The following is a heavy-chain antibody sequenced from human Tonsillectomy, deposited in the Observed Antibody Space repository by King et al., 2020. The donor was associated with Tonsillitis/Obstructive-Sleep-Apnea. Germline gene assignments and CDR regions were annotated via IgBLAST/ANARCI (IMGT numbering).Heavy chain of an antibody. Sequence: VQLVESGGGVVQPGRSLRLSCAASGFTFSTYAMHWVRQAPGKGLEWVALLSYDGSNKYYVDSVKGQFTISRDNSKSTLYLQMNSLRPEDTAVYYCARSSGGWVSARLFFDYWGQGTLVTVSS. V-gene: IGHV3-30*04. CDR2: LSYDGSNK. CDR3: ARSSGGWVSARLFFDY. CDR1: GFTFSTYA. J-gene: IGHJ4*02. D-gene: IGHD6-6*01.